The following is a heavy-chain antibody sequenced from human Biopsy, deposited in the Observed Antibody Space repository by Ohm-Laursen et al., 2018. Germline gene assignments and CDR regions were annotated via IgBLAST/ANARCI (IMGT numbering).Heavy chain of an antibody. D-gene: IGHD1-1*01. Sequence: SLRLSCTASGFTFSSYAMNWVRQALGKGLEWVSAITVSADTTYYADSVGGRFTVSRDNSQNTLYLQMNSLRAEDTAIYYCAKGRVGNSGSLDIWGHGTMVTVSS. V-gene: IGHV3-23*01. J-gene: IGHJ3*02. CDR1: GFTFSSYA. CDR2: ITVSADTT. CDR3: AKGRVGNSGSLDI.